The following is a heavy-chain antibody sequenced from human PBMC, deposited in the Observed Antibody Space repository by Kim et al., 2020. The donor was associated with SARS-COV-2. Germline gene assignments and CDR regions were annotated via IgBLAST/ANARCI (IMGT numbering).Heavy chain of an antibody. D-gene: IGHD2-15*01. CDR3: ARDLVVLSDAFDI. CDR2: ISYDGSNK. V-gene: IGHV3-33*05. Sequence: GGSLRLSCAASGFTFSSYGMHWVRQAPGKGLEWVAVISYDGSNKYYADSVKGRFTISRDNSKNTLYLQMNSLRAEDTAVYYCARDLVVLSDAFDIWGQGTMVTVSS. J-gene: IGHJ3*02. CDR1: GFTFSSYG.